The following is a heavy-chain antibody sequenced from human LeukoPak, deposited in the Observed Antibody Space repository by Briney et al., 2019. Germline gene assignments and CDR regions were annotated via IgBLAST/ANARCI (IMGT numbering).Heavy chain of an antibody. CDR2: INANNGAT. Sequence: ASVKVSCKASGYTFTDYYMHWVRQAPGQGLEWMGWINANNGATHCAQKFQDRVTMTRDTSISTAYMELIRLTSDDTAVYYCARDQNYYDTNTYYGIDCWGQGSLVTVSS. V-gene: IGHV1-2*02. CDR3: ARDQNYYDTNTYYGIDC. J-gene: IGHJ4*02. CDR1: GYTFTDYY. D-gene: IGHD3-22*01.